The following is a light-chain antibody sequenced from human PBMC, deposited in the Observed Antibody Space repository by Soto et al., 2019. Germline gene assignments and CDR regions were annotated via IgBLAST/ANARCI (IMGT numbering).Light chain of an antibody. J-gene: IGKJ1*01. V-gene: IGKV1-27*01. CDR2: AAS. CDR1: QGIFNF. CDR3: QKYNSAPQT. Sequence: DIQMTQSPSSLSASVGDRVTITCRASQGIFNFLAWYQQKPGKGPELLIYAASTLQSGVPSRFSGSGSGTDFTLTISSLQPEDVATYFCQKYNSAPQTFVQGTKVEIK.